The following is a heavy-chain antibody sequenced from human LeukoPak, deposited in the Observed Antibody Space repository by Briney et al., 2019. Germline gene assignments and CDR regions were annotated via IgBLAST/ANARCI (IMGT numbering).Heavy chain of an antibody. CDR1: GYSFTSYW. CDR2: IYPGDSDT. Sequence: GESLKISCKGSGYSFTSYWIGWVRQMPGKGLEWMGIIYPGDSDTRYSPSFQGQVTISADKSISTAYLQWSSLKASDTAMYYCARSGYYDSSGYYQMAVDYWGQGTLVTVSS. D-gene: IGHD3-22*01. V-gene: IGHV5-51*01. CDR3: ARSGYYDSSGYYQMAVDY. J-gene: IGHJ4*02.